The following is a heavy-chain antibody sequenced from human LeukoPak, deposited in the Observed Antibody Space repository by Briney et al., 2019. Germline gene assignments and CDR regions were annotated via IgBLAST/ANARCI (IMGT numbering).Heavy chain of an antibody. D-gene: IGHD6-13*01. CDR2: IYSGGST. Sequence: GGSLRLSCAASGFTVSSNYMSWVRQAPGKGLEWVSVIYSGGSTYYADSVKGRFTISRGNSKNTLYLQMNSLRAEDTAVYYCASNSRQQLVPQDYWGQGTLVTVSS. CDR1: GFTVSSNY. CDR3: ASNSRQQLVPQDY. J-gene: IGHJ4*02. V-gene: IGHV3-53*01.